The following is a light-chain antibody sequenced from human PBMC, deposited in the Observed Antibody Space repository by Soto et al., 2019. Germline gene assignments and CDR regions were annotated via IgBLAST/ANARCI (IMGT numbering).Light chain of an antibody. V-gene: IGKV3-15*01. CDR2: GAS. CDR3: QQYNGWPWT. Sequence: PSPATLSVSAGDRVSLSCRATQTIGNKLAWYLQRPGQAPRLLMYGASTRATDIPARFSGSGSGTEFTLTITGLQSEDFAVYYCQQYNGWPWTFGLGTKVDIK. CDR1: QTIGNK. J-gene: IGKJ1*01.